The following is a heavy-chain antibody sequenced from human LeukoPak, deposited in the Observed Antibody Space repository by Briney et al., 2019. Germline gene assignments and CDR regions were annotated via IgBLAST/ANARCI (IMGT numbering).Heavy chain of an antibody. CDR1: GFSFSASS. CDR3: RREGWSTDAGF. Sequence: GRCLRLSWATSGFSFSASSIESVSQPPGNGLEWVSSIFVDGPGLSYAASVKCRFTISSDSGKNSVCLEMNSLRDDDCVVYCGRREGWSTDAGFWGQGTLVTVSS. J-gene: IGHJ4*02. D-gene: IGHD5/OR15-5a*01. V-gene: IGHV3-21*06. CDR2: IFVDGPGL.